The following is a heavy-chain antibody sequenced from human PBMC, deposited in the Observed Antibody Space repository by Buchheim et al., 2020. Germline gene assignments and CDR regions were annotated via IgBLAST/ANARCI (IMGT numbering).Heavy chain of an antibody. D-gene: IGHD3-3*01. Sequence: QVQLVESGGDVVQPGRSLRLSCAASGFTFSSYAMHWVRQAPGKGLEWVAVISYDGSNKYYADSVKGRFTISRDNSKNTLYLQMNSLRAEDTAVYYCARVKDDFWSGPSYGMDVWGQGTT. CDR2: ISYDGSNK. CDR3: ARVKDDFWSGPSYGMDV. CDR1: GFTFSSYA. V-gene: IGHV3-30*04. J-gene: IGHJ6*02.